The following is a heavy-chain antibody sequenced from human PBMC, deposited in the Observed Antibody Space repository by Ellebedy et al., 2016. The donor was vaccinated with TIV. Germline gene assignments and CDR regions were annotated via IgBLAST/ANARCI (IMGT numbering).Heavy chain of an antibody. CDR2: ISSSGTYL. J-gene: IGHJ5*02. Sequence: GESLKISCAASGFTFISFSMNWVRQAPGKGLEWVSSISSSGTYLSYADSVKGRFTISRDNSENSLYLQMNSLRAEDTAVYYCTRDHSPGYCTSTTCLKSWFDPWGQGTLVTVSS. CDR3: TRDHSPGYCTSTTCLKSWFDP. CDR1: GFTFISFS. V-gene: IGHV3-21*01. D-gene: IGHD2-2*01.